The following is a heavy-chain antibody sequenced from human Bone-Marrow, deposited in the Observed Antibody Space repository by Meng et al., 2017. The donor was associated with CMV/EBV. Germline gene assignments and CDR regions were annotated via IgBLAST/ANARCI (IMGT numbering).Heavy chain of an antibody. CDR1: EFTFSSYE. CDR3: ARDGVGSSWYVPHYYFYGMDV. V-gene: IGHV3-48*03. D-gene: IGHD6-13*01. Sequence: GESLKISCAASEFTFSSYEMNWVRQAPGMGLEWVSYISSSGNTIYYADSVKGRFTISRDNAKNSLYLQMNSLRAEDTAVYYCARDGVGSSWYVPHYYFYGMDVWGQGTTVTVSS. CDR2: ISSSGNTI. J-gene: IGHJ6*02.